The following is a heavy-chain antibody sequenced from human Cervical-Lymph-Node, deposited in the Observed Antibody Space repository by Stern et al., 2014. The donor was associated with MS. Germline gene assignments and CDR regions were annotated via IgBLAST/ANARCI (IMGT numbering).Heavy chain of an antibody. D-gene: IGHD2-15*01. CDR3: ARDREYCSGNSCYSGAFDI. CDR1: GGSISSGGYY. CDR2: IYYSGST. V-gene: IGHV4-31*03. J-gene: IGHJ3*02. Sequence: LQLQESGPGLVKPSQTLSLTCTVSGGSISSGGYYWSWIRQHPGKGLEWIGYIYYSGSTYYNPSLESRVTISVDTSKNQFSLKLSSVTAADTAVYYCARDREYCSGNSCYSGAFDIWGQGTMVTVSS.